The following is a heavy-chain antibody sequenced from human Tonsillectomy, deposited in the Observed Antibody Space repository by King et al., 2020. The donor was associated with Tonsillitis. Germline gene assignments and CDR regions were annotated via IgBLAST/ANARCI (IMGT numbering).Heavy chain of an antibody. V-gene: IGHV3-64D*06. Sequence: VQLVESGGGLVQPGGSLRLSCSASGFTFSNYAVHWVRQATGKGLHFVSSISSNGGRTYYADYVKGRFTISRDNSKNKLYLKMSSLRTEDTAVYYCVKEVRQWLGEAFDYWGQGTLVTVSS. CDR2: ISSNGGRT. J-gene: IGHJ4*02. CDR3: VKEVRQWLGEAFDY. D-gene: IGHD6-19*01. CDR1: GFTFSNYA.